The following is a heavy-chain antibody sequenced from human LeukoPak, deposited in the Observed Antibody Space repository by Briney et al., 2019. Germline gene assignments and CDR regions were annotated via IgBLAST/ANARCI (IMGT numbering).Heavy chain of an antibody. CDR3: ARIYCSSTSCL. CDR2: INHSGST. Sequence: SETLSLTCAVYGGSFSGYYWSWIRQPPGKGLERIGEINHSGSTNYNPSLKSRVTISVDTSKNQFSLKLSSVTAADTAVYYCARIYCSSTSCLWGQGTLVTVSS. J-gene: IGHJ4*02. D-gene: IGHD2-2*01. V-gene: IGHV4-34*01. CDR1: GGSFSGYY.